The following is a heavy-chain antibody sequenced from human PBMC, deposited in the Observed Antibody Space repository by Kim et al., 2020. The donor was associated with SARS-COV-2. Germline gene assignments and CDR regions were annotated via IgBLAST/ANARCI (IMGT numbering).Heavy chain of an antibody. D-gene: IGHD6-19*01. CDR2: INHSGST. CDR1: GGSFSGYY. CDR3: ARGRPRIAVAVPHGAFVI. Sequence: SETLSLTCAVYGGSFSGYYWSWIRQPPGKGLEWIGEINHSGSTNYNPSLKSRVTISVDTSKNQFSLKLSSVTAADTALYYCARGRPRIAVAVPHGAFVIWGQGTMVTVSP. V-gene: IGHV4-34*01. J-gene: IGHJ3*02.